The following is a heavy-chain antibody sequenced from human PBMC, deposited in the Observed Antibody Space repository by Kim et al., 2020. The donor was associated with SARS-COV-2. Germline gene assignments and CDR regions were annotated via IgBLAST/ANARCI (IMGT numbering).Heavy chain of an antibody. CDR2: IYYSGST. CDR3: ARAVITMIVVVNAFDY. V-gene: IGHV4-31*03. CDR1: GCSISSGGYY. D-gene: IGHD3-22*01. Sequence: SETLSLTCTVSGCSISSGGYYWSWIRQHPGKGLEWIGYIYYSGSTYYNPSLKSRVTISVDTSKNQFSLKLSSVTAADTAVYYCARAVITMIVVVNAFDYWGEGTLVTVSS. J-gene: IGHJ4*02.